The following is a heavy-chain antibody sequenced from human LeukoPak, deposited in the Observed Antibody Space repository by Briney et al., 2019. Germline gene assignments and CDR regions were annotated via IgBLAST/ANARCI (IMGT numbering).Heavy chain of an antibody. CDR3: ARDRSGYSYGLYYMDV. J-gene: IGHJ6*03. D-gene: IGHD5-18*01. CDR2: ISSSSGDI. CDR1: GFTFSSDS. V-gene: IGHV3-21*01. Sequence: PGGSLRLSCAASGFTFSSDSMDWVRQAPGKRLDWVSSISSSSGDIFNADSVNGRVTISRDNAKNPLYLQLNSLRAEDTAVYYCARDRSGYSYGLYYMDVWGKGTTVTVSS.